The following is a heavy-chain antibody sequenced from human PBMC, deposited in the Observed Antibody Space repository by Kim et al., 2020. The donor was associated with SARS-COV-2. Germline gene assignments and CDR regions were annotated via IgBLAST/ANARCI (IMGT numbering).Heavy chain of an antibody. V-gene: IGHV4-59*13. J-gene: IGHJ4*02. CDR3: ARGGTYDFWSGYYIGEWDY. CDR2: IYYSGST. D-gene: IGHD3-3*01. CDR1: GGSISSYY. Sequence: SETLSLTCTVSGGSISSYYWSWIRQPPGKGLEWIGYIYYSGSTNYNPSLKSRVTISVDTSKNQFSLKLSSVTAADTAVYYCARGGTYDFWSGYYIGEWDYWGQGTLVTVSS.